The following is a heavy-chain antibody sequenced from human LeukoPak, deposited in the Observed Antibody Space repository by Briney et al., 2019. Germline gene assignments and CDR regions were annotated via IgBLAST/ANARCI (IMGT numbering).Heavy chain of an antibody. D-gene: IGHD3-9*01. J-gene: IGHJ5*02. CDR2: INAGNGNT. V-gene: IGHV1-3*01. CDR1: GYTFTSYA. Sequence: ASVKVSCKASGYTFTSYAMHWVRQAPGQRLEWMGWINAGNGNTKYSQKFQGRVTITRDTSAGTAYMELSSLRSEDTAVYYCARDGERRYFDWLLSSPHNWFDPWGQGTLVTVSS. CDR3: ARDGERRYFDWLLSSPHNWFDP.